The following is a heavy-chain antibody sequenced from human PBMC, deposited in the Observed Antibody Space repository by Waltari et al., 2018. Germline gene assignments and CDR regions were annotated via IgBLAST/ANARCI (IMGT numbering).Heavy chain of an antibody. CDR2: IYYSGST. D-gene: IGHD2-2*01. J-gene: IGHJ4*02. CDR1: GGSISSYY. V-gene: IGHV4-59*08. CDR3: ARSLLVVPAAYFDY. Sequence: QVQLQESGPGLVKPSETLSLTCTVSGGSISSYYWSWIRQPPGKGLEWIGYIYYSGSTNYHPPLKRRVTISVDTSKNQFSLKLSSVTAADTAVYYCARSLLVVPAAYFDYWGQGTLVTVSS.